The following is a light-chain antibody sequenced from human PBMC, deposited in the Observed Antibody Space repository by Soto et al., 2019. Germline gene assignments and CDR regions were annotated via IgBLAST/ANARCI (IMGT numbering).Light chain of an antibody. CDR3: SSFTTSSTLV. CDR2: EVS. CDR1: SSDIGDYSY. J-gene: IGLJ1*01. Sequence: QSVLTQPASVSGSPGQSTTISCTGTSSDIGDYSYVSWYQQYPGKAPKLMIYEVSHRPSGVSNRFSGSKSGNTASLTISGLQAEDEADYYCSSFTTSSTLVFGAGTKVTVL. V-gene: IGLV2-14*01.